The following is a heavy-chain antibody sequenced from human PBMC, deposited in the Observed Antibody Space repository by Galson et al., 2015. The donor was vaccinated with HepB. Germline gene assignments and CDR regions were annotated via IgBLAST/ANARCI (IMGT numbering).Heavy chain of an antibody. CDR1: GFTFSSYA. Sequence: SLRLSCAASGFTFSSYAMSWVRQAPGKGLEWVSAISGSGGSTYYADSVKGRFTISRDNSKNTLYLQMNSLRAEDTAVYYCAKLGSGWYDEMDYWGQGTLVTVSS. J-gene: IGHJ4*02. D-gene: IGHD6-19*01. V-gene: IGHV3-23*01. CDR2: ISGSGGST. CDR3: AKLGSGWYDEMDY.